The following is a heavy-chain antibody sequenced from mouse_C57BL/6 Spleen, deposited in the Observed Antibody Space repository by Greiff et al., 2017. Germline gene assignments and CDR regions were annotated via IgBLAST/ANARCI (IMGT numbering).Heavy chain of an antibody. CDR2: IHPSDSDT. Sequence: QVQLQQPGAELVKPGASLKVSCKASGYTFTSYWMHWVQQRPGQGLEWIGRIHPSDSDTNYNQKFKGKATMTVYNSSSTAYMQLSSLTSEYSAVYYCAIWVYYFDYWGQGTTLTVSS. V-gene: IGHV1-74*01. J-gene: IGHJ2*01. CDR1: GYTFTSYW. CDR3: AIWVYYFDY.